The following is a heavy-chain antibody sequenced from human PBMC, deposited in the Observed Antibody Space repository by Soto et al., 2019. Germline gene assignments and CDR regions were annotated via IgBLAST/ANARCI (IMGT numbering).Heavy chain of an antibody. D-gene: IGHD1-26*01. Sequence: GGSLRLSCAASGFTFSSYGMHWVRQAPGKGLEWVAVISYDGSNKYYADSVKGRFTISRDNSKNTLYLQMNSLRAEDTAVYYCAKDQAVKSGSYPSEFDYWGQGTLVTVSS. CDR2: ISYDGSNK. CDR1: GFTFSSYG. V-gene: IGHV3-30*18. CDR3: AKDQAVKSGSYPSEFDY. J-gene: IGHJ4*02.